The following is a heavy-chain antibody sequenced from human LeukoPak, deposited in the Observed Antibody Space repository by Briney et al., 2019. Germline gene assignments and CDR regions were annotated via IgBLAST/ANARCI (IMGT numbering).Heavy chain of an antibody. CDR2: INYSGST. CDR3: ARDLGYGYNDAFDI. Sequence: SETLSLTCAVSGGSISSYYWSWIRQPPGKGLEWIGCINYSGSTNYNPSPKSRVTISIARSMTQCSLKLSSVPAADTAVYSCARDLGYGYNDAFDIWGQGTMVTVSS. D-gene: IGHD5-24*01. V-gene: IGHV4-59*01. J-gene: IGHJ3*02. CDR1: GGSISSYY.